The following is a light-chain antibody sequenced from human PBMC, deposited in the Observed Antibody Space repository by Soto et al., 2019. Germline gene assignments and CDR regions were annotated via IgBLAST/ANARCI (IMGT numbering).Light chain of an antibody. J-gene: IGLJ3*02. CDR3: SSNVGSYSFV. Sequence: QSALTQPPSASGSPGQSVTITCTGTSSDVGAYNYVSWYQQHPGKAPKLMIYEVTKRPSGVPDRFSGSKSGNTASLTVSGLQAEDEADYYCSSNVGSYSFVFGGGTKVTVL. CDR2: EVT. V-gene: IGLV2-8*01. CDR1: SSDVGAYNY.